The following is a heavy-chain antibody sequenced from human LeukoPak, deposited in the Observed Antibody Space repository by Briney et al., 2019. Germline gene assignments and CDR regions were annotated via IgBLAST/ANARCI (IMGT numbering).Heavy chain of an antibody. CDR2: INHSGST. CDR3: ASGYSSGWYGDAFDI. J-gene: IGHJ3*02. V-gene: IGHV4-34*01. Sequence: SETLSLTCAVYGGSFSGDYWSWIRQPPGKGLEWIGEINHSGSTNYNPSLKSRVTISVDTSKNQFSLKLSSVTAADTAVYYCASGYSSGWYGDAFDIWGQGTMVTVSS. CDR1: GGSFSGDY. D-gene: IGHD6-19*01.